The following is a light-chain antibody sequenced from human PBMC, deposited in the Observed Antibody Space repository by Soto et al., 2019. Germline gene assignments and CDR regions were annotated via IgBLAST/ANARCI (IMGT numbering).Light chain of an antibody. CDR2: DVS. CDR3: SSYTTSSTYV. CDR1: SSDVGGYNY. Sequence: QSALTQPASVSGSPGQSITISCTGTSSDVGGYNYVSWYQQHPGKAPNLMIYDVSNRPSGVSNRFSGSKSGNTASLTISGLQAEDEADYYCSSYTTSSTYVFGTGTKATVL. J-gene: IGLJ1*01. V-gene: IGLV2-14*03.